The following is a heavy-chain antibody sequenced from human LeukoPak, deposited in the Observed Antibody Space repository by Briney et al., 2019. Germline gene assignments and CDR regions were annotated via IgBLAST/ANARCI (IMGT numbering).Heavy chain of an antibody. CDR3: ARADPDAFDI. V-gene: IGHV3-21*01. CDR2: ISSSSSYI. J-gene: IGHJ3*02. CDR1: GFTFSSYW. Sequence: GGSLRLSCAASGFTFSSYWMSWVRQAPGKGLEWVSSISSSSSYIYYADSVKGRFTISRDNAKNSLYLQMNSLRAEDTAVYYCARADPDAFDIWGQGTMVTVSS.